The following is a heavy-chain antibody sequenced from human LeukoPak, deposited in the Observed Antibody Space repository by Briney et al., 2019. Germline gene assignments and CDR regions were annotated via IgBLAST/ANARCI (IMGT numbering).Heavy chain of an antibody. Sequence: ETLSLTCTVSGGSISSSNYYWGRIRQPPGKGLEWIGSIYYSGSTYYNPSLKSRVTISVDTSKNQFSLKLTSVTAADTAVYYCASVDRGWFGVGDYWGQGTLVTVSS. J-gene: IGHJ4*02. CDR3: ASVDRGWFGVGDY. CDR2: IYYSGST. V-gene: IGHV4-39*01. CDR1: GGSISSSNYY. D-gene: IGHD3-10*01.